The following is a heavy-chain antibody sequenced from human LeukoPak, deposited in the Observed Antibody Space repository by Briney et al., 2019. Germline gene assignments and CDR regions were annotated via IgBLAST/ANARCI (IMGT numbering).Heavy chain of an antibody. CDR2: INPNSGGT. Sequence: ASVKVSCKASGYTFTSYYMHWVRQAPGQGLEWMGWINPNSGGTNYAQKFQGRVTMTRDTSVSTAYMELSRLRSDDTAVYYCARGSYYYDSSGYCFDYWGQGTLVTVSS. D-gene: IGHD3-22*01. V-gene: IGHV1-2*02. CDR1: GYTFTSYY. J-gene: IGHJ4*02. CDR3: ARGSYYYDSSGYCFDY.